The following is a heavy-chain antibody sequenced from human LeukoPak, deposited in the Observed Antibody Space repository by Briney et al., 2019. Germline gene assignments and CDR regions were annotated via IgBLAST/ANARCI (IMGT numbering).Heavy chain of an antibody. CDR1: GGSISSGGYY. CDR3: AKGVAYYDFWSGTFDY. V-gene: IGHV4-31*03. J-gene: IGHJ4*02. Sequence: SETLSLTCTVSGGSISSGGYYWSWIRQHPGKGLEWIGYIYYSGSTYYNPSLKSRVTISVDTSKNQFSLKLSSVTAEDTAVYYCAKGVAYYDFWSGTFDYWGQGTLVTVSS. CDR2: IYYSGST. D-gene: IGHD3-3*01.